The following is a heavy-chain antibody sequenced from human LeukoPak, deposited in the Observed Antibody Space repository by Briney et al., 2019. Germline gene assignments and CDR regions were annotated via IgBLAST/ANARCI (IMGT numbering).Heavy chain of an antibody. CDR3: AKSMTLQWRGFFDL. CDR2: ISDSGANT. CDR1: GLIFSDA. Sequence: GGSLRLSCAASGLIFSDAWMGWVRQAPGKGLEWVSTISDSGANTYYADSVRGRFTISRDNSKNTLYLQKDSLRADDTAIYYCAKSMTLQWRGFFDLWGRGTHVTVSS. J-gene: IGHJ2*01. V-gene: IGHV3-23*01. D-gene: IGHD6-19*01.